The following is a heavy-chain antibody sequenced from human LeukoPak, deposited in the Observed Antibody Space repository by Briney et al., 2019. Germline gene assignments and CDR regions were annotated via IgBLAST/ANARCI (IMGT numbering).Heavy chain of an antibody. CDR2: ISSSSSYI. CDR1: GFTFSSYS. Sequence: GGSLRLSWAASGFTFSSYSMNWVRQAPEKGLEWVSSISSSSSYIYYADSVKGRFTISRDNAKNSLYLQMNSLRAEDTAVYYCASEDYDSSGVLDYWGQGTLVTVSS. CDR3: ASEDYDSSGVLDY. D-gene: IGHD3-22*01. J-gene: IGHJ4*02. V-gene: IGHV3-21*01.